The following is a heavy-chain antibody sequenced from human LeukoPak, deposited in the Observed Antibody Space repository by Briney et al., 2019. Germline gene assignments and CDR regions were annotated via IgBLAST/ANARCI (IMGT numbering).Heavy chain of an antibody. D-gene: IGHD3-22*01. V-gene: IGHV3-23*01. Sequence: GGSLRLSCAASGFTFSSYAMSWVRQAPGKGLEWVSAISGSGGSTYYADSVKGRFTISRDNSKNTLYLQMNSLRAEDTAVYYCAKDPPPYLSYYDNSGYQIWGQGTLVTVSS. CDR1: GFTFSSYA. CDR2: ISGSGGST. J-gene: IGHJ4*02. CDR3: AKDPPPYLSYYDNSGYQI.